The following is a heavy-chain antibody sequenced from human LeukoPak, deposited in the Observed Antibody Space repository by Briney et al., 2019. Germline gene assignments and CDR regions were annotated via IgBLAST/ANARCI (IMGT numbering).Heavy chain of an antibody. CDR1: GGSFSGYY. J-gene: IGHJ3*02. Sequence: SETLSLTCAVYGGSFSGYYWSWIRQPPGKGLEWIGEINHSGSTNYNPSLKSRVTISVDTSKNQFSLKLSSVTAADTAVYYCARQKRPRSRGAFDIWGQGTMVTVSS. V-gene: IGHV4-34*01. CDR3: ARQKRPRSRGAFDI. CDR2: INHSGST. D-gene: IGHD6-25*01.